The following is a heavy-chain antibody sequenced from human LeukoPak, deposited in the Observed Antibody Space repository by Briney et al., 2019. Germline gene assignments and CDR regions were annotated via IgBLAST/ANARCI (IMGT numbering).Heavy chain of an antibody. V-gene: IGHV4-34*01. CDR3: ARHVLGMIVVVDY. CDR1: GGSFSGYY. CDR2: INHSGST. D-gene: IGHD3-22*01. J-gene: IGHJ4*02. Sequence: SETLSLTCAVYGGSFSGYYWSWIRQPPGKGLEWIGEINHSGSTNYNPSLKSRVTISVDTSKNQFSLKLSSVTAADTAVYYCARHVLGMIVVVDYWGQGTLVTVSS.